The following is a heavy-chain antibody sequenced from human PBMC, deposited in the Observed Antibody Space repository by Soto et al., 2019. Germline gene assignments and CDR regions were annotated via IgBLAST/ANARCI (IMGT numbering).Heavy chain of an antibody. CDR1: GFTVSNNY. D-gene: IGHD1-26*01. Sequence: GGSLRLSCAASGFTVSNNYMSWVRQAPGKGLEWVSVMYSVGNTHYAGSVKGRFTISRDNSNNTLDLQMNNLRAEDTAVYYCAKNWDLWGKGTTVTVSA. CDR2: MYSVGNT. V-gene: IGHV3-66*01. CDR3: AKNWDL. J-gene: IGHJ6*04.